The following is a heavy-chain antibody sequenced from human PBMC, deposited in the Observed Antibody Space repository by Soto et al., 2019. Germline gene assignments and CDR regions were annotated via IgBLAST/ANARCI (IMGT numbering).Heavy chain of an antibody. Sequence: SPTLSVTCTICRDSVFSNSFTWNWKRQSPLRGLEWLGRTYYRSKWYNDYAEYVQSRITINPDTSKNQFSLHLNSVTPEDTAVYYCVRLIGNSWLDFWGQGTLVTVSS. J-gene: IGHJ5*01. V-gene: IGHV6-1*01. D-gene: IGHD1-26*01. CDR2: TYYRSKWYN. CDR3: VRLIGNSWLDF. CDR1: RDSVFSNSFT.